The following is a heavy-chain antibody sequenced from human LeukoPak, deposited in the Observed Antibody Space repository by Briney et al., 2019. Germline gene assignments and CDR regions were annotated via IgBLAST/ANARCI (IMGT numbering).Heavy chain of an antibody. CDR1: GGTFSSYA. CDR2: IIPILGIA. D-gene: IGHD3-22*01. J-gene: IGHJ4*02. CDR3: ARDTYYDSSGEKDY. Sequence: ASVKVSCKASGGTFSSYAISWVRQAPGQGLEWMGRIIPILGIANYAQKFQGRVTITADKSTSTAYMELSSLRSEDTAVYYCARDTYYDSSGEKDYWGQGTLVTVSS. V-gene: IGHV1-69*04.